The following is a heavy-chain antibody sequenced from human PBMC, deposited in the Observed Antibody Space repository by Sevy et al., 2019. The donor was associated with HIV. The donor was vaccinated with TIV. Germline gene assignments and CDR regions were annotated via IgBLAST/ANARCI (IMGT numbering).Heavy chain of an antibody. CDR2: TYYSRST. Sequence: SETLSLTCSVSGDSISGYYWSWVRQPPGKGLEWIGYTYYSRSTNYNTALKTRVTISKDTSNNQFSLKLGSVTAADTAVYYCARGGPQHYYGMDVWGQGTTVTVSS. CDR1: GDSISGYY. J-gene: IGHJ6*02. V-gene: IGHV4-59*12. D-gene: IGHD6-25*01. CDR3: ARGGPQHYYGMDV.